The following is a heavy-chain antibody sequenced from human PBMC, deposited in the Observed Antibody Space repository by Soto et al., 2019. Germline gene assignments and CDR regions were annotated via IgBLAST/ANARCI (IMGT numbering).Heavy chain of an antibody. CDR2: ISGSGGGT. Sequence: GGSLRLSCAATGFTFSSYAMSWVRQAPGKGLEWVSVISGSGGGTYYADSVKGRFTISRDKSKNTLYLQMNSLRVEDTAVYYCAKDAPGSGWLSDYWGQGTLVTVSS. V-gene: IGHV3-23*01. CDR1: GFTFSSYA. D-gene: IGHD3-22*01. J-gene: IGHJ4*02. CDR3: AKDAPGSGWLSDY.